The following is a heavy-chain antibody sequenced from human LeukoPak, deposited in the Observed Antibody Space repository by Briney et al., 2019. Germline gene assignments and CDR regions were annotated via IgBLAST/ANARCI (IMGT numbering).Heavy chain of an antibody. Sequence: LPGGSLRLSCTVSGFSLSSYALSWVRRAPGKGLEWVAFIRYDATTEYYADSVKGRFTISRDNSRNTVDLQMNTLRPDDTAVYYCAKFPGTSGNYDLDWGQGTLVTVSS. CDR2: IRYDATTE. V-gene: IGHV3-30*02. D-gene: IGHD3-10*01. CDR3: AKFPGTSGNYDLD. CDR1: GFSLSSYA. J-gene: IGHJ4*02.